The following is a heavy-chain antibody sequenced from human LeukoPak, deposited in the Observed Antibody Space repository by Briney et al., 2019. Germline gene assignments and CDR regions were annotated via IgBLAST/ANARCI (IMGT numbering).Heavy chain of an antibody. D-gene: IGHD3-22*01. J-gene: IGHJ6*02. V-gene: IGHV3-30*03. CDR2: ISYDGSIK. CDR1: GFTFSSYG. CDR3: GVYYYDSSGYIPSYYGMDV. Sequence: GGSLRLSCAASGFTFSSYGMHWVRQAPGKGLEWVAVISYDGSIKYYADSVKGRFTISRDNSKNTLYLQMNSLRAEDTAVYYCGVYYYDSSGYIPSYYGMDVWGQGTTVTVSS.